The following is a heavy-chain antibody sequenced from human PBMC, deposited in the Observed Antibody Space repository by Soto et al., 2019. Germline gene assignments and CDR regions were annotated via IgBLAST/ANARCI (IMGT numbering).Heavy chain of an antibody. CDR2: IYYSGST. J-gene: IGHJ6*02. CDR1: GGSISIYD. Sequence: SETLSLTCTVSGGSISIYDGSWILQPPGKGLEWIGYIYYSGSTNYNPSLKSRVTISVDTSKNQFSLKLSSVTAADTAVYYCARDAGSGSHDYYYYYGMDVWGQGTTVTVSS. D-gene: IGHD3-10*01. CDR3: ARDAGSGSHDYYYYYGMDV. V-gene: IGHV4-59*01.